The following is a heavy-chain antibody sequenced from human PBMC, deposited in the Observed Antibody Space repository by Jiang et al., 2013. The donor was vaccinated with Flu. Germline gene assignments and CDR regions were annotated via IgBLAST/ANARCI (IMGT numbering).Heavy chain of an antibody. CDR2: NPNSGGT. Sequence: NPNSGGTNYAQKFQGRVTMTRDTSISTAYMELSRLRSDDTAVYYCARDDSSGYSDYWGQGTLVTVSS. D-gene: IGHD3-22*01. J-gene: IGHJ4*02. V-gene: IGHV1-2*02. CDR3: ARDDSSGYSDY.